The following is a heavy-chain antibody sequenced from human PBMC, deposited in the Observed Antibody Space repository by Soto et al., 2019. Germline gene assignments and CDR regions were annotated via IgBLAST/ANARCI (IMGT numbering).Heavy chain of an antibody. J-gene: IGHJ6*03. D-gene: IGHD1-7*01. V-gene: IGHV5-51*01. CDR1: GYSFTSYW. Sequence: GESLKISCKGSGYSFTSYWIGWVRQMPGKGLEWMGIIYPGDSDTRYSPSFQGQVTISADKSISTAYLQWSSLKASDTAMYYCARGLKTGTTNYYYYMDVWGKGTTVTVSS. CDR2: IYPGDSDT. CDR3: ARGLKTGTTNYYYYMDV.